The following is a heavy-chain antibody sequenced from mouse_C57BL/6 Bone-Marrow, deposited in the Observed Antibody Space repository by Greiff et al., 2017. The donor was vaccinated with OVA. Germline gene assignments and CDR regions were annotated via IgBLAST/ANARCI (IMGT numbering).Heavy chain of an antibody. CDR2: ISGGGGNT. CDR3: ARQFITTVVAKGNFDY. D-gene: IGHD1-1*01. J-gene: IGHJ2*01. CDR1: GFTFSSYT. Sequence: EVKLVESGGGLVKPGGSLKLSCAASGFTFSSYTMSWVRQTPEKRLEWVATISGGGGNTYYPDSVKGRFTISRDNAKNTLYLQMSSLRSEDTALYYCARQFITTVVAKGNFDYWGQGTTLTVSS. V-gene: IGHV5-9*01.